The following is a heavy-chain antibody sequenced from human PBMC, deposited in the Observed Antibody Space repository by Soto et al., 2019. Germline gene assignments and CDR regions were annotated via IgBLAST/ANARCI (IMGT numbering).Heavy chain of an antibody. D-gene: IGHD2-21*02. Sequence: EVRLLQSGGGSEQPGGSLRLSCAASGFNFRTHAMYWVRQAPGKGLEWVAAIDDGNIAYYADSVKGRFIISRDNSRNTLHLQMDGLTVEDTAIYFCTKRPLCARDCWYFDDWGQGILVTVSS. CDR2: IDDGNIA. V-gene: IGHV3-23*05. CDR1: GFNFRTHA. CDR3: TKRPLCARDCWYFDD. J-gene: IGHJ4*02.